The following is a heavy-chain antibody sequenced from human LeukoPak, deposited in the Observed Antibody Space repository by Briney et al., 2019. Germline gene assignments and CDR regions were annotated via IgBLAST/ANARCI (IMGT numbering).Heavy chain of an antibody. D-gene: IGHD3-3*01. CDR3: ARRRNYHFWSGQYPLNWFDP. J-gene: IGHJ5*02. CDR1: GGSINSRDYP. CDR2: IYNSGST. Sequence: SGTLSLPWPVSGGSINSRDYPWSWIRQPPGKGLEWIGYIYNSGSTYYNPPLKTRLLSPLHTSKNHFSLKLNSLTPADTAVYYCARRRNYHFWSGQYPLNWFDPWGQGTLVTLPS. V-gene: IGHV4-30-4*08.